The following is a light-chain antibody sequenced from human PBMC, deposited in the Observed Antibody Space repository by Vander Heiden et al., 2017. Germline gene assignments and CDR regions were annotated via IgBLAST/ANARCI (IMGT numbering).Light chain of an antibody. J-gene: IGLJ2*01. Sequence: QSVLTQPPPVSGAPGQGVTISCTGSSSNLGAGFDVHWYQHLPGTAPKLLIFGNNNRPSGVHDRFSGSKSGTSASLAITGLQAEDEADYYCQSYDSSLSGSRVFGGGTKVTVL. V-gene: IGLV1-40*01. CDR2: GNN. CDR3: QSYDSSLSGSRV. CDR1: SSNLGAGFD.